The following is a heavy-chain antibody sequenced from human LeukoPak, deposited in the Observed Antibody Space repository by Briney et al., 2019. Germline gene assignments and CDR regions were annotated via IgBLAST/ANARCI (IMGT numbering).Heavy chain of an antibody. CDR1: GGSLSGFY. Sequence: SETLSLTCAVYGGSLSGFYWSWIRQSPGKGLEWIGEINQSGSTNYNPSLKSRVTISVDTSKNQFSLKLSSVTAADTAVYYCLRGITMVRGVIISARSGPVDYWGQGTLVTVSS. V-gene: IGHV4-34*01. CDR3: LRGITMVRGVIISARSGPVDY. CDR2: INQSGST. J-gene: IGHJ4*02. D-gene: IGHD3-10*01.